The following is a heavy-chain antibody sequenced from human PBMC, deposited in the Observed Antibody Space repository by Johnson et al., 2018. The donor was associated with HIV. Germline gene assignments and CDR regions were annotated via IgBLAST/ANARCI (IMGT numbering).Heavy chain of an antibody. D-gene: IGHD4-23*01. V-gene: IGHV3-9*01. CDR2: IAFSGNI. J-gene: IGHJ3*02. CDR1: GFTFDDYA. Sequence: VLLVESGGGLVQPGRSLRLSCAASGFTFDDYAMHWVRQAPGKGLEWVSGIAFSGNINQPESVKGRFTISRDNVKGFLDLQMNSLRAGDTAVYYCARAHPFYGGNSEGSFDIWGQGTMVTVSS. CDR3: ARAHPFYGGNSEGSFDI.